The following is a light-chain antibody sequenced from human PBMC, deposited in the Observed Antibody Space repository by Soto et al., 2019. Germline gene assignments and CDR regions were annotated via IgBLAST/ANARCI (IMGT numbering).Light chain of an antibody. CDR3: QQYYNWPLT. CDR2: GAS. V-gene: IGKV3-15*01. CDR1: QSVSNN. Sequence: DIVLTQSPGTLSLSPGDRATLSCRASQSVSNNYLAWYQQKPGQAPRLLIYGASTRATGIPARFSGSGSGTEFTLTISSLQSEDFAVYYCQQYYNWPLTFGGGTKVDIK. J-gene: IGKJ4*01.